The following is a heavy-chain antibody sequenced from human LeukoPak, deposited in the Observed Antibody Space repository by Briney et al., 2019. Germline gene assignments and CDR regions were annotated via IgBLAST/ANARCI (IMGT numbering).Heavy chain of an antibody. V-gene: IGHV1-18*01. Sequence: ASVKVSCKASGYTFTSYGISWVRQAPGQGLEWMGWISAYNGNTNYAQKLQGRVTMTTDTSTTTAYMELRSLRSDDTAVYYCARSNRIVVVPAHREGYDYWGQGTLVTVSP. D-gene: IGHD2-2*01. J-gene: IGHJ4*02. CDR3: ARSNRIVVVPAHREGYDY. CDR2: ISAYNGNT. CDR1: GYTFTSYG.